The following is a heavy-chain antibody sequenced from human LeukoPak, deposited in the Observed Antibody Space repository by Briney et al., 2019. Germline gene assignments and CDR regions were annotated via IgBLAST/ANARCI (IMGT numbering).Heavy chain of an antibody. CDR1: GGSVSSSNW. D-gene: IGHD6-19*01. CDR3: ARGSVAGRTYNWFDP. CDR2: IYHRGST. Sequence: SETLSLTCTVSGGSVSSSNWWSWVRQPPGKGLEWIGEIYHRGSTNYNPSLKSRVTISVDESKNQFSLKLNSVTAADTAVYYCARGSVAGRTYNWFDPWGQGTLVTVSS. V-gene: IGHV4-4*02. J-gene: IGHJ5*02.